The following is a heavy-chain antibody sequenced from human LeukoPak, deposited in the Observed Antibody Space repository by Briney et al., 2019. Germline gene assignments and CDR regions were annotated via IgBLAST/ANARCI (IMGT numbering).Heavy chain of an antibody. D-gene: IGHD2-15*01. Sequence: ASVKVSCKASGYTFTNYAMNWVRQAPGQGLEWMGWIHPSTGNPTYAQGFTGRFVFSLDTSVSTAYLQISSLRAEDTAVYYCARAELSCSGSTCFSYWGQGTLVTVSS. CDR1: GYTFTNYA. J-gene: IGHJ4*02. V-gene: IGHV7-4-1*02. CDR3: ARAELSCSGSTCFSY. CDR2: IHPSTGNP.